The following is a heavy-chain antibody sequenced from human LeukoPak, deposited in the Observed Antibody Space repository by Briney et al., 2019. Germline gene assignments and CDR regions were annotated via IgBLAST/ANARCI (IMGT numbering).Heavy chain of an antibody. CDR1: GFTFSSYW. CDR2: IASDGSST. CDR3: ARGRPHGNDY. Sequence: PGGSLRLSCAASGFTFSSYWMNWVRHAPGKGLVWVSRIASDGSSTTYADSVKGRFSISRDNAKNMLYLQMNSLRVEDTAVYYCARGRPHGNDYWGQGTLVTVSS. D-gene: IGHD4-23*01. V-gene: IGHV3-74*01. J-gene: IGHJ4*02.